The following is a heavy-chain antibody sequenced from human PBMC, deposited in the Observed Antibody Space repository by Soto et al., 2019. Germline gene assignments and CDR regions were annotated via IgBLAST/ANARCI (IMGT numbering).Heavy chain of an antibody. V-gene: IGHV4-59*08. CDR1: GGSISSYY. Sequence: SETLSLTCTVSGGSISSYYWSWIRQPPGKGLEWIGYIYYSGSTNYNPSLKSRVTISVDTSKNQFSLKLSSVAAADTAVYYCARNYGPGYTFDYWGQGTLVTAS. CDR2: IYYSGST. D-gene: IGHD3-10*01. J-gene: IGHJ4*02. CDR3: ARNYGPGYTFDY.